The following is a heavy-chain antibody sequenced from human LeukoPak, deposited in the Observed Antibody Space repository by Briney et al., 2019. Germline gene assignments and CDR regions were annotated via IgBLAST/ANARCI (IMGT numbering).Heavy chain of an antibody. J-gene: IGHJ3*02. CDR3: ARKILGGTSGFDI. D-gene: IGHD3-16*01. CDR2: ISSSGSTT. CDR1: GFTFSTYE. V-gene: IGHV3-48*03. Sequence: PGGSLRLSCAASGFTFSTYEMNWVRQAPGKGLEWVSYISSSGSTTYYADSVKGRFTISRDNSLYLQMNSLRAEDTAVYYCARKILGGTSGFDIWGQGTMVTVSS.